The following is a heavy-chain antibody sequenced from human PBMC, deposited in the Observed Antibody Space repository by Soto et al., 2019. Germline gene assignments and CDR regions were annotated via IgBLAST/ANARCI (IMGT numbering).Heavy chain of an antibody. CDR1: GDSINNYY. Sequence: SETLSLTCTVSGDSINNYYWSWIRQPPGKGLEWIGSIFHSGTTYYNPSLKSRVAISIDTSKNQFSLKLTSVTAADTAVYYCARGWNFDYWVQGTLVTVSA. D-gene: IGHD2-15*01. CDR3: ARGWNFDY. J-gene: IGHJ4*02. V-gene: IGHV4-38-2*02. CDR2: IFHSGTT.